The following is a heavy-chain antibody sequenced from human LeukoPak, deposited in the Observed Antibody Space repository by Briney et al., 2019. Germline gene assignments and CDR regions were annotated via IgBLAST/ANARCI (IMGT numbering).Heavy chain of an antibody. V-gene: IGHV1-2*02. CDR2: INPNSGGT. J-gene: IGHJ5*02. CDR3: ARVWGYCSSTSCPGNWFDP. Sequence: ASVKVSCKASGYTFTGYYMHWVRQAPGQGLEWMGWINPNSGGTNYAQKFQGRVTMTRDTSISTVYMELSSLRSEDTAVYYCARVWGYCSSTSCPGNWFDPWGQGTLVTVSS. D-gene: IGHD2-2*01. CDR1: GYTFTGYY.